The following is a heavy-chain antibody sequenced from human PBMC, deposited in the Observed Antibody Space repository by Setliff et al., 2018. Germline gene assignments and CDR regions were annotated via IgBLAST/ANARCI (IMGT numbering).Heavy chain of an antibody. CDR3: ARDRSYYASGSFTKWFDY. Sequence: PSETLSLTCTVSDFSVGSVYYWGWIRQSPGKGLEWIASVYYSGTTYYNPSLESRVTMSVDTSKNPFSLKLNSVTAADTATYYCARDRSYYASGSFTKWFDYWGQGALVTVSS. CDR2: VYYSGTT. J-gene: IGHJ4*02. D-gene: IGHD3-10*01. V-gene: IGHV4-38-2*02. CDR1: DFSVGSVYY.